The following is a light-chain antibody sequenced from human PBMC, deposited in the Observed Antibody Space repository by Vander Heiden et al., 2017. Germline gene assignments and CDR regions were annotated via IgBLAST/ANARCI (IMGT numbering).Light chain of an antibody. V-gene: IGKV3-20*01. CDR3: QHYGSSQYT. CDR1: QSISSSY. Sequence: EIVLTQSPGTLSLSPWERATLSCRASQSISSSYLAWYQQKPGQAPWLLIYGASSRATGIPDRFSGSGSGTDFTLTISRLEPEDFAVYYCQHYGSSQYTFGQGTKLEIK. J-gene: IGKJ2*01. CDR2: GAS.